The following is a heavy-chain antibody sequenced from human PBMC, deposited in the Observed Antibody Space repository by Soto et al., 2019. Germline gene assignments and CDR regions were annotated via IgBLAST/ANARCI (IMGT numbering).Heavy chain of an antibody. CDR2: ISAYNGNT. CDR1: GYTFTSYG. D-gene: IGHD3-3*01. CDR3: ARDDYDFWSGYHYYFDY. V-gene: IGHV1-18*01. J-gene: IGHJ4*02. Sequence: ASVKVSCKXSGYTFTSYGISWVRQAPGQGLEWMGWISAYNGNTNYAQKLQGRVTMTTDTSTSTAYMELRSLRSDDTAVYYCARDDYDFWSGYHYYFDYWGQGTLVTVSS.